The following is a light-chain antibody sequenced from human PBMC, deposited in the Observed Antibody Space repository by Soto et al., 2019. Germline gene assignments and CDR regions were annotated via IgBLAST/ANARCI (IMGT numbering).Light chain of an antibody. CDR1: SSNVGDYKY. Sequence: QSALTQPASVSGSPGQSITISCTGTSSNVGDYKYVSWYQQYPGKAPKVIIYEVSNRPSGVSNRFSGSKSANTASLTISWLQAEDEADYYCSSYTTSSIRVFGGGTKLTVL. V-gene: IGLV2-14*01. CDR3: SSYTTSSIRV. CDR2: EVS. J-gene: IGLJ3*02.